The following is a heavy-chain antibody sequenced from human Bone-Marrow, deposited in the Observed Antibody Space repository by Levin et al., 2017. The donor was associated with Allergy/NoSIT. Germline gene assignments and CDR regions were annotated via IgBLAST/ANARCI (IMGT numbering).Heavy chain of an antibody. CDR2: ISSSGNIK. V-gene: IGHV3-11*01. J-gene: IGHJ3*01. CDR1: GFTFSDYY. CDR3: VRGDRDVYDNIGGKDDDAFDF. D-gene: IGHD3-22*01. Sequence: PGGSLRLSCAASGFTFSDYYMGWIRQAPGKGLEWISYISSSGNIKYYVEFVKGRFTISRDNAKNSLFLQVNSLRAEDTAVYYCVRGDRDVYDNIGGKDDDAFDFWGQGTMVTVSS.